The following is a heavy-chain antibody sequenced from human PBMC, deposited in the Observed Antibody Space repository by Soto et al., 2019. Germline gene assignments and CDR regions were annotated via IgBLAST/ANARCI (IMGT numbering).Heavy chain of an antibody. CDR2: IYYSGST. D-gene: IGHD3-3*01. CDR3: AREALLRFLFRGRKRNLPNWFDP. J-gene: IGHJ5*02. Sequence: SETLSLTCTVSGGSVSSGSYYWSWIRQPPGKGLEWIGYIYYSGSTNYNPSLKSRVTISVDTSKNQFSLKLSSVTAADTAVYYCAREALLRFLFRGRKRNLPNWFDPWGQGTLVTVSS. CDR1: GGSVSSGSYY. V-gene: IGHV4-61*01.